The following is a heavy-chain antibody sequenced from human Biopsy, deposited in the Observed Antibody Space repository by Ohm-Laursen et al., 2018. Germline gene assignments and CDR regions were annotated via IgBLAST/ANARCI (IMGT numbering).Heavy chain of an antibody. J-gene: IGHJ3*01. CDR3: ASVVLGPTNDAFDL. CDR2: IYPGGST. Sequence: SDTLSLTCSVSGGDINNYYWSWIRQPAGKGLEWIGRIYPGGSTNYNPSLKSRVTMSVDTFKKQLSLRLRSVTAADTAMYYCASVVLGPTNDAFDLWGQGTMVGVSS. V-gene: IGHV4-4*07. CDR1: GGDINNYY. D-gene: IGHD3-22*01.